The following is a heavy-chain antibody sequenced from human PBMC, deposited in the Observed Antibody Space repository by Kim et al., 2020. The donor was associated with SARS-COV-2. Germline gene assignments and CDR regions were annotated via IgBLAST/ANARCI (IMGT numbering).Heavy chain of an antibody. CDR1: GFTLSTYW. V-gene: IGHV3-7*01. J-gene: IGHJ6*02. CDR3: GRDRDL. Sequence: GGSLRLSCAASGFTLSTYWMSWVRQAPGKGLEWVANINQDGSATHSVDSVKGRFTISRDNARSSLFLQMNSLRAEDTAVYYCGRDRDLGGQGTTVTASS. CDR2: INQDGSAT.